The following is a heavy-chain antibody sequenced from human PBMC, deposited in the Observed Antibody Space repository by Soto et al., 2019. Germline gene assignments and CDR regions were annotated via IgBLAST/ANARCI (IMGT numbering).Heavy chain of an antibody. V-gene: IGHV2-5*01. J-gene: IGHJ4*02. D-gene: IGHD3-10*01. CDR1: GFSLSTSGVG. CDR3: VHRGVNSGLGY. Sequence: SGPTLVNPTQTLTLTCTFSGFSLSTSGVGVGWIRQPPGQALEWLAVIHWNDDKHYSPFLESRLTITKDTSNNQVALTMTNMDSGDTATYYCVHRGVNSGLGYWGQGTLVTVSS. CDR2: IHWNDDK.